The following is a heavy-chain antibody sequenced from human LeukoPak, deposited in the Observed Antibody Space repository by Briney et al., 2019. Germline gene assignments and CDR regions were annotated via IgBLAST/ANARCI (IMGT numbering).Heavy chain of an antibody. CDR2: ISSDGSEK. D-gene: IGHD2/OR15-2a*01. CDR1: GFTFSNAW. Sequence: SGGSLRLSCAASGFTFSNAWMSWVRRAPGKGLEWVAVISSDGSEKYYADSVKGRFTISRDNSKNTLYVQMNSLRAEDTAVYYCAKDLSVRKGSFDYWGQGTLVTVSS. J-gene: IGHJ4*02. CDR3: AKDLSVRKGSFDY. V-gene: IGHV3-30*18.